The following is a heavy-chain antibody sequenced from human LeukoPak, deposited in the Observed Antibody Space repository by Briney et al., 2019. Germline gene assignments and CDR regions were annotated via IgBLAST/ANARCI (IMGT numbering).Heavy chain of an antibody. CDR2: IYYSGST. V-gene: IGHV4-59*01. CDR3: AREQYSSSPFGY. Sequence: SETLSLTCTVSGGSISSYYWSWIRQPPGKGLECIGYIYYSGSTNYNPSLKSRVTISVDTSKNQFSLKLSSVTAADTAVYYCAREQYSSSPFGYWGQGTLVTVSS. CDR1: GGSISSYY. D-gene: IGHD6-6*01. J-gene: IGHJ4*02.